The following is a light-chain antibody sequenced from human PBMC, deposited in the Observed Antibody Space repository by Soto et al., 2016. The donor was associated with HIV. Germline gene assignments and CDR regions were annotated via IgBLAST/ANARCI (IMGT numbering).Light chain of an antibody. V-gene: IGLV3-25*03. CDR2: KDT. CDR3: QSVDSSGTYVV. Sequence: SYELTQPPSVSVSPGQTARITCSGDALPDQYAYWYQQKPGQAPVLVIYKDTERPSGIPEGFSGSSSGTTVTLTISGVQAEDEADYYRQSVDSSGTYVVFGGGTKLTVL. J-gene: IGLJ2*01. CDR1: ALPDQY.